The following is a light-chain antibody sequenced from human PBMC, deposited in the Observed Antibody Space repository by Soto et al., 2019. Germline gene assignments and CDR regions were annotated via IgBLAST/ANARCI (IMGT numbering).Light chain of an antibody. Sequence: QSVLTQPASVSGSPGQSITISCTGTSSDVGGFNYVSWYQQHPGKAPKLMIYEVSNRPSGVSTRFSGSKSANTDSLTISGLQDEDEADYYCSSYPSPNTLYVLGTGTKVTVL. V-gene: IGLV2-14*01. J-gene: IGLJ1*01. CDR2: EVS. CDR3: SSYPSPNTLYV. CDR1: SSDVGGFNY.